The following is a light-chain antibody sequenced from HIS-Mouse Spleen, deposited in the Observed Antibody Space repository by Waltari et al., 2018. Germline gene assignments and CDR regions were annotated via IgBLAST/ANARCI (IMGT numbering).Light chain of an antibody. J-gene: IGLJ2*01. Sequence: QSVLTQPPSASGTPGQRVTISCSGSSSNIGSNYVYWYQQLPGTAPKLLIYRNNKRPSGVPDRCSGSKSGTSASLAISGLRSADEADYYCAAWDDSLSGPRVFGGGTKLTVL. CDR3: AAWDDSLSGPRV. CDR2: RNN. V-gene: IGLV1-47*01. CDR1: SSNIGSNY.